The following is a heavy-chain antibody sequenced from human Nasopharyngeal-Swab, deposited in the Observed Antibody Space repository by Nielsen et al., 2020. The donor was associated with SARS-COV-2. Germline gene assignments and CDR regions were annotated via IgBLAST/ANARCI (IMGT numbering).Heavy chain of an antibody. J-gene: IGHJ4*02. CDR2: IYYSGST. CDR1: GGSISSYY. Sequence: SETLSLTCTVSGGSISSYYWSWIRQPPGKGLEWIGYIYYSGSTNYNPSLKGRVTISVDTSKNQFSLKLSSVTAADTAVYYCARSGDDFWSGYFDYWGQGTLVTVSS. D-gene: IGHD3-3*01. V-gene: IGHV4-59*01. CDR3: ARSGDDFWSGYFDY.